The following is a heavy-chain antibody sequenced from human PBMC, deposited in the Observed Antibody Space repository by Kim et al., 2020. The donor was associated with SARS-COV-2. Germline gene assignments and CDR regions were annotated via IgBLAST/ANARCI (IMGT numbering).Heavy chain of an antibody. CDR2: IFYSGST. CDR1: GGSISSYY. CDR3: TRQHDRSCYFFV. Sequence: SETLSLTCTVSGGSISSYYWSWIRQPPGKGLEWIGYIFYSGSTNYNPSLKSRVTISVDTSKNQFSLKLSSVTAADTAVYYCTRQHDRSCYFFVWGQGALV. D-gene: IGHD3-22*01. J-gene: IGHJ4*02. V-gene: IGHV4-59*08.